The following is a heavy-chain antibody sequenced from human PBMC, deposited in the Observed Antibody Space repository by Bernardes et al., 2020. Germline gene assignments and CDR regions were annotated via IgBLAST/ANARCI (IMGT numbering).Heavy chain of an antibody. D-gene: IGHD2-2*01. V-gene: IGHV3-74*01. J-gene: IGHJ6*03. CDR2: INSDGSST. CDR3: ARVWGTSCYSCMDV. Sequence: GGSLRLSCAASGFTFSSYWMHWVRQAPGKGLVWVSRINSDGSSTSYADSVKGRFTISRDNAKNTLYLQMNSLRAEDTAVYYCARVWGTSCYSCMDVWGKGTTVTVYS. CDR1: GFTFSSYW.